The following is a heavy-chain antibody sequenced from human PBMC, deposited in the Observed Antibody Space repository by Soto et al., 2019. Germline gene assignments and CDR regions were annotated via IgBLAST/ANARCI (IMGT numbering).Heavy chain of an antibody. J-gene: IGHJ4*02. CDR2: IYYSGST. Sequence: SETLSLTCIVSGGYISNYYWSCIRQPPGKGLEWIGYIYYSGSTNYNPSLTSRVTISVDTSKNQFSLKLSSVTAADTAVYYCARHRYSYGVYYFDYWGQGTLVTVPQ. D-gene: IGHD5-18*01. CDR3: ARHRYSYGVYYFDY. V-gene: IGHV4-59*08. CDR1: GGYISNYY.